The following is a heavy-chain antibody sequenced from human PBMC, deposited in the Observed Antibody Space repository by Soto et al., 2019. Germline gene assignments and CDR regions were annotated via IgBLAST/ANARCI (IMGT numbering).Heavy chain of an antibody. CDR2: ISAYNGNT. V-gene: IGHV1-18*04. CDR3: ARDSIVLMVYAPYYYYGMDV. Sequence: GASVKVSCKASGYTFTGYGISWVRQAPGQGLEWMGWISAYNGNTNYAQKLQGRVTMTTDTSTSTAYMELRSLRSDDTAVYYCARDSIVLMVYAPYYYYGMDVWGQGTTVTVSS. J-gene: IGHJ6*02. CDR1: GYTFTGYG. D-gene: IGHD2-8*01.